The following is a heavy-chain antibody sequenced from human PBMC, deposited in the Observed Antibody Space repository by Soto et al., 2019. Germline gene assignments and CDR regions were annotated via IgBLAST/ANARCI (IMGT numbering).Heavy chain of an antibody. CDR3: ARREIQGPIDY. Sequence: QVQLQESGPGLVKPSDTLSLTCAVSGYSISSSNWWGWIRQPPGKGLEWIGYIYYSGTTYYNPSLKSRVPXSXXTSKTQFSLKLTSVTAVDTAVYYCARREIQGPIDYWGQGTLVTVSS. D-gene: IGHD1-26*01. CDR1: GYSISSSNW. J-gene: IGHJ4*02. CDR2: IYYSGTT. V-gene: IGHV4-28*01.